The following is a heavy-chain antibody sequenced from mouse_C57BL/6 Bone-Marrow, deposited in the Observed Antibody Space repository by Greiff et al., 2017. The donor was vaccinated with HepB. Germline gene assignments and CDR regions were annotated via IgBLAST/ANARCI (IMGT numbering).Heavy chain of an antibody. D-gene: IGHD2-2*01. CDR1: GYTFTSYW. V-gene: IGHV1-5*01. CDR2: IYPGNSDT. CDR3: TRHDYGSLYYFDY. Sequence: EVQVVESGTVLARPGASVKMSCKTSGYTFTSYWMHWVKQRPGQGLEWIGAIYPGNSDTSYNQKFKGKAKLTAVTSASTAYMELSSLTNEDSAVYYCTRHDYGSLYYFDYWGQGTTLTVSS. J-gene: IGHJ2*01.